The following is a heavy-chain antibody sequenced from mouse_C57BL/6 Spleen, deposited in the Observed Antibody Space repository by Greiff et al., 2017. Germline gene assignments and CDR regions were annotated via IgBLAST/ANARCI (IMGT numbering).Heavy chain of an antibody. J-gene: IGHJ4*01. V-gene: IGHV5-6*02. CDR3: AREEV. CDR1: GFTFSSYG. CDR2: ISSGGSYT. Sequence: VKLVESGGDLVKPGGSLKLSCAASGFTFSSYGMSWVRQTPDKRLEWVATISSGGSYTYYPDSVKGRFTISRDNAKNTLYLQMSSLKSEDTAMYYCAREEVWGQGTSVTVSS.